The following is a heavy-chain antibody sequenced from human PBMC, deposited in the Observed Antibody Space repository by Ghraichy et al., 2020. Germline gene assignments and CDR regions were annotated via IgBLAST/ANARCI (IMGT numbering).Heavy chain of an antibody. CDR2: ISPKNGNT. Sequence: ASVKVSCKTSGYIFTTYGITWVRQAPGQGLEWMGWISPKNGNTDHSQKIQGRVTLTTDTSTNTAYFEMRSLRFDDTAVYYFSRDVRGYNFVISAYYSYWGQGTLVTVSS. V-gene: IGHV1-18*01. CDR1: GYIFTTYG. CDR3: SRDVRGYNFVISAYYSY. J-gene: IGHJ4*02. D-gene: IGHD3-22*01.